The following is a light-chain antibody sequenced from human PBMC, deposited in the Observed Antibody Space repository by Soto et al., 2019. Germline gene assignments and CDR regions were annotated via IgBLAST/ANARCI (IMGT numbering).Light chain of an antibody. CDR2: DAS. CDR3: QQYSTYTPRT. Sequence: DIQMTQSPSTLSASVGDKVTITCRASQSINNWLAWYQQKPGKAPKLLIYDASSLESGVPSRFSGSGSGTEFTLTISSLQPDGFATYYCQQYSTYTPRTFGQGTKVDIK. CDR1: QSINNW. V-gene: IGKV1-5*01. J-gene: IGKJ1*01.